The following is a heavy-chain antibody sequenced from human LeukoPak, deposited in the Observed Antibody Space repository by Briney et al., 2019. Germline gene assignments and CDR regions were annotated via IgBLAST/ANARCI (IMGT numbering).Heavy chain of an antibody. D-gene: IGHD7-27*01. Sequence: GWSLRLSCTGCGLTFSDAWLNWVRLAGGKGLEWIGGIKRKVDGETTDYAAPVKDRFTISRDDSKKTLYLHMNSLKSEDTAVYYCAIGLGKTDSDYWGQGTLVTVSS. J-gene: IGHJ4*02. V-gene: IGHV3-15*01. CDR1: GLTFSDAW. CDR3: AIGLGKTDSDY. CDR2: IKRKVDGETT.